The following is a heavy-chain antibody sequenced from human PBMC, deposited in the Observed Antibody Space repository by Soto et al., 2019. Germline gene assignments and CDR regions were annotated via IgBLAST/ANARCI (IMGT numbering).Heavy chain of an antibody. CDR1: GFTFGDYV. J-gene: IGHJ4*02. CDR2: IRSKAYGGTT. CDR3: TLHYDSSGYYPYYFDY. Sequence: GGSLRLSCTSPGFTFGDYVMSWFRQAPGMGLEWVGFIRSKAYGGTTEYAASVKGRFTISRDDSKSIAYLQMNSLKSEDTAVYYCTLHYDSSGYYPYYFDYWGQGT. D-gene: IGHD3-22*01. V-gene: IGHV3-49*03.